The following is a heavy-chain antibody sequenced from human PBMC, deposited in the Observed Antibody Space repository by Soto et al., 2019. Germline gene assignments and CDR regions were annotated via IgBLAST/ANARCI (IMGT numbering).Heavy chain of an antibody. J-gene: IGHJ4*02. CDR1: GYSLTRNY. Sequence: ASVKVSCKASGYSLTRNYIHWVRQAPGQGLEWMGVINPSGGSTSQAQNFQGRVNMNRDTSTSTVYMELSSLRSDDTAVYYCARVQDTNGGYYFDHWGQGTLVTVSS. D-gene: IGHD3-16*01. CDR2: INPSGGST. V-gene: IGHV1-46*01. CDR3: ARVQDTNGGYYFDH.